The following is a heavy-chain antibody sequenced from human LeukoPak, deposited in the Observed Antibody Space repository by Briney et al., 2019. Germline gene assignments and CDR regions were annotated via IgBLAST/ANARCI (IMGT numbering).Heavy chain of an antibody. D-gene: IGHD1-1*01. J-gene: IGHJ1*01. CDR2: INPNSGNT. V-gene: IGHV1-8*03. Sequence: PGASVKVSCKASGYTFTTYDINWVRQATGQGLQWMGWINPNSGNTGYAQKSQGRITITRNTSISTVYMELSSLRSEDTAVYYCARGPPTAQYFQHWGQGTLVTVSS. CDR1: GYTFTTYD. CDR3: ARGPPTAQYFQH.